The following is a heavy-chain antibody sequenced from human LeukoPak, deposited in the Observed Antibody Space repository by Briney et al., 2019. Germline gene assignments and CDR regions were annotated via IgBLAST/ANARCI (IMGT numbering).Heavy chain of an antibody. CDR1: GGTFSSYA. V-gene: IGHV1-69*06. J-gene: IGHJ4*02. CDR2: IIPIFGTA. Sequence: GASVKVSCKASGGTFSSYAISWVRQAPGQGLEWKGGIIPIFGTANYAQKLQGRVTITADKSTSTAYMELSSLRSEDTAVYYCARAAAGTTDYFDYWGQGTLVTVSS. CDR3: ARAAAGTTDYFDY. D-gene: IGHD1-7*01.